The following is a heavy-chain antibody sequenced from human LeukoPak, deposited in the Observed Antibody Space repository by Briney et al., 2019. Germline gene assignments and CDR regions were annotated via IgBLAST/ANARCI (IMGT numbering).Heavy chain of an antibody. CDR3: ARGYEFWSGYSAYYYGMDV. D-gene: IGHD3/OR15-3a*01. CDR2: IYYSGST. J-gene: IGHJ6*02. V-gene: IGHV4-59*01. Sequence: SETLSLTCTVSGGSISSYYWSWIRQPPGKGLEWIGYIYYSGSTNYNPSLKSRVTISVDTSKNQFSLKLSSVTAADTAAYYCARGYEFWSGYSAYYYGMDVWGQGTTVTVSS. CDR1: GGSISSYY.